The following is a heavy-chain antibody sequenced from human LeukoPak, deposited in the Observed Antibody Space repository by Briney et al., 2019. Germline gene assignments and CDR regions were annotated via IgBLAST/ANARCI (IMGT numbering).Heavy chain of an antibody. Sequence: ASVKVSCKASGCTFTSYDINWVRQATGQGLEWMGWMNPNSGNTGYAQKFQGRVTMTRNTSISTAYMELSSLRSEDTAVYYCARISSSWYDYYYGMDVWGQGTTVTVSS. D-gene: IGHD6-13*01. J-gene: IGHJ6*02. CDR2: MNPNSGNT. V-gene: IGHV1-8*01. CDR3: ARISSSWYDYYYGMDV. CDR1: GCTFTSYD.